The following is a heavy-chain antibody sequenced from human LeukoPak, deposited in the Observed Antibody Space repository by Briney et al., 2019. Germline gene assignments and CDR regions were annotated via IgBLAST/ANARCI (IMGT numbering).Heavy chain of an antibody. CDR2: IFHSGSA. Sequence: SGTLSLTCAVSGGSISSSYWWSWVRQPPGKGLEWIGEIFHSGSANYNPSLKSRVTMSVDTSKNQFSLKLSSVTAADTAVYYCARGGLGFFDLWGRGTLVTVSS. CDR3: ARGGLGFFDL. D-gene: IGHD7-27*01. CDR1: GGSISSSYW. J-gene: IGHJ2*01. V-gene: IGHV4-4*02.